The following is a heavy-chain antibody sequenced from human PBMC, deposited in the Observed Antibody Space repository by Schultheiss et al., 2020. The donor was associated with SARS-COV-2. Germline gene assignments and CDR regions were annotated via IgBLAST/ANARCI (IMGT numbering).Heavy chain of an antibody. CDR2: ISGSGGST. Sequence: GGSLRLSCAASGFTFSSYAMSWVRQAPGKGLEWVSAISGSGGSTYYADSVKGRFTISRENAKNSLYLQMNSLRAGDTAVYYCAGSRDGYNNWYFDLWGRGTLVTVSS. CDR1: GFTFSSYA. D-gene: IGHD5-24*01. V-gene: IGHV3-23*01. J-gene: IGHJ2*01. CDR3: AGSRDGYNNWYFDL.